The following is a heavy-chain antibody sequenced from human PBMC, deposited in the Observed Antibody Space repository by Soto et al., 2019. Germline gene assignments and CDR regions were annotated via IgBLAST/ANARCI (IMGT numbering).Heavy chain of an antibody. V-gene: IGHV4-59*01. J-gene: IGHJ4*02. D-gene: IGHD2-8*01. Sequence: PSETLSLTCTVSGGSISSYYWSWIRQPPGKGLEWIGYIYYSGSTNYNPSLKSRVTISVDTSKNQFSLKLSSVTAADTAVYYCARGRPALIVPLDYWGQGTLVTVSS. CDR3: ARGRPALIVPLDY. CDR2: IYYSGST. CDR1: GGSISSYY.